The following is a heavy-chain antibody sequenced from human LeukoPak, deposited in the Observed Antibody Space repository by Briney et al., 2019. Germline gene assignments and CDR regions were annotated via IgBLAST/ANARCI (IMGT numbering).Heavy chain of an antibody. CDR2: IYYSGSA. D-gene: IGHD2-2*02. V-gene: IGHV4-31*03. CDR3: ARGARYCTSTSCYTSYFDP. Sequence: SETLSLTCTVSGGSISSGGYYWSWIRQHPGKGLEWIGYIYYSGSAYYNPSLKSRLTISVDTSENQFSLKLNSVTAADTAVYYCARGARYCTSTSCYTSYFDPWGQGTLVTVSS. CDR1: GGSISSGGYY. J-gene: IGHJ5*02.